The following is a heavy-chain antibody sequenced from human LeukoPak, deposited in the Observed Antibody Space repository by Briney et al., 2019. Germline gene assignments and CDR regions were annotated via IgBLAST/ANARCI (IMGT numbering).Heavy chain of an antibody. CDR1: GFTFSSFA. J-gene: IGHJ5*02. CDR2: ILAGGAT. CDR3: AKDLHYGDGRWEFDX. V-gene: IGHV3-23*01. D-gene: IGHD4-17*01. Sequence: GGSLRLSRAASGFTFSSFAMAWVRQTPEKGLQWVSGILAGGATYYADSVKGRFTISRDNSKSTLYLQMHSLRVDDTALYFCAKDLHYGDGRWEFDXWGQGTLVTVPS.